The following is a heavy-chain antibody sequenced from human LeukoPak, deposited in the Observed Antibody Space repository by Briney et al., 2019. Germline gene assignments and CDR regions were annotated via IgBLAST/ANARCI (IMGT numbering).Heavy chain of an antibody. Sequence: PSETLSLTCSVSGGSVTTYYWSWIRQPPGKGLEWIAYIYYSGNTNYSPSLKSRVTISVDTSKNQVSLRLSSVTAAGTAVYYCARHAIYSGDYSFWFDPWGLGTLVTVSS. V-gene: IGHV4-59*08. CDR3: ARHAIYSGDYSFWFDP. D-gene: IGHD1-26*01. CDR2: IYYSGNT. CDR1: GGSVTTYY. J-gene: IGHJ5*02.